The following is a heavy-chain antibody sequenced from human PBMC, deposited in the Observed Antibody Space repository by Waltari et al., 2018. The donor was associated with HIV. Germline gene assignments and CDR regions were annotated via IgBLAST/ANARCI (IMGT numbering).Heavy chain of an antibody. D-gene: IGHD5-18*01. CDR1: GFTFRSYE. V-gene: IGHV3-48*03. J-gene: IGHJ2*01. CDR3: AKVREKQLWLRNWDFDL. CDR2: ISSSGSSI. Sequence: VKLVDPGGGLVQLGGSVRPSCAASGFTFRSYEMHGCRQAPGKGLELISYISSSGSSIYYADSVKGRFTISRDNGKKSLYLQMNILRAEDTAVYYCAKVREKQLWLRNWDFDLWGRGTLVTVSS.